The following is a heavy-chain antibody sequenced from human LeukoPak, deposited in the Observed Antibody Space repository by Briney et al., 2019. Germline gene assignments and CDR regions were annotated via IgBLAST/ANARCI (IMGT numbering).Heavy chain of an antibody. CDR3: AREIGDSSGYYYEVFGY. Sequence: SVKISCKASGGTFSSYAISWVRQAPGQGLEWMGGIIPIFGTANYAQKFQGRVTITADESTSTAYMELSSLRSEDTAVYYCAREIGDSSGYYYEVFGYWGQGTLVTVSS. CDR1: GGTFSSYA. CDR2: IIPIFGTA. V-gene: IGHV1-69*01. J-gene: IGHJ4*02. D-gene: IGHD3-22*01.